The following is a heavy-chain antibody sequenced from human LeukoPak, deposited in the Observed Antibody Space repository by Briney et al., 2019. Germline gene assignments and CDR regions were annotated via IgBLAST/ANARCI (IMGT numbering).Heavy chain of an antibody. CDR2: IYSGGST. Sequence: GGSLRLSCAASEFSVGSNYMTWVRQAPGKGLEWVSLIYSGGSTYYADSVKGRFTISRDNSKNTLSLQMNSLRAEDTAIYYCARGIAVAGTVASFDYWGQGTLVTVSS. CDR1: EFSVGSNY. D-gene: IGHD6-19*01. CDR3: ARGIAVAGTVASFDY. J-gene: IGHJ4*02. V-gene: IGHV3-66*01.